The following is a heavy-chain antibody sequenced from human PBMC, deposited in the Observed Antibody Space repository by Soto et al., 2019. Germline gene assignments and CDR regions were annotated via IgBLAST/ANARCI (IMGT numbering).Heavy chain of an antibody. CDR3: ASPSREWLPPARDYYLGMDV. V-gene: IGHV1-69*06. J-gene: IGHJ6*02. CDR2: IIPFFGTA. CDR1: GGTFSSYA. Sequence: QVHVVQSGGEVKKPWSTVTVSCNASGGTFSSYASSWVRQAHGQGIEWMGGIIPFFGTANYAQKLQGRVTITEDKSTSTAYMELSSLGSEDTAVYYCASPSREWLPPARDYYLGMDVWGQGTTVTVSS. D-gene: IGHD3-3*01.